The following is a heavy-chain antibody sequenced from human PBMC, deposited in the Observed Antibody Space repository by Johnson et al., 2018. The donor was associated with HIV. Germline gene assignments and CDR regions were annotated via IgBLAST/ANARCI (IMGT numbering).Heavy chain of an antibody. J-gene: IGHJ3*02. CDR1: GFTFSSYA. D-gene: IGHD3-22*01. Sequence: QVQLVESGGGLVQPGGSLRLSCAASGFTFSSYAMHWVRQAPGKGLEWVAVISYDGSNKYYADSVKGRFTISRDNSKNTLYLQMNSLRTEDTAMYYCAKGHSSGYPKDAVDIWGRGTIVTVSS. V-gene: IGHV3-30*04. CDR3: AKGHSSGYPKDAVDI. CDR2: ISYDGSNK.